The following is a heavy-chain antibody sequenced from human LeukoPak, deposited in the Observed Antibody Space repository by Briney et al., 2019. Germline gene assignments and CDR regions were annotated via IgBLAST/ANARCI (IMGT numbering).Heavy chain of an antibody. CDR3: ARDRPLLWFGERTD. CDR2: IYSGGST. D-gene: IGHD3-10*01. Sequence: GGSLRLSCAASGFTVSSNYMSWVRHAPGKGLEWVSVIYSGGSTYYADSVKGRFAISRDNSKNTLYLQMNSLRAEDTAVYYCARDRPLLWFGERTDWGQGTPVTVSS. V-gene: IGHV3-66*01. CDR1: GFTVSSNY. J-gene: IGHJ4*02.